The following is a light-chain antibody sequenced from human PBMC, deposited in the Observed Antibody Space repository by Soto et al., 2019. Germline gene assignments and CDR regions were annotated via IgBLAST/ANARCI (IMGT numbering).Light chain of an antibody. CDR2: AAS. V-gene: IGKV1-39*01. Sequence: DIQMTQSPSSLSASVGDRVTITCRARQSISSYLNWYQQKPGKAPKLLIYAASSLQSGVPSRFSGSGSGTDFTLTISSLQPEDFATYYCQQSYSTPQYTFGQGTKLEIK. CDR1: QSISSY. J-gene: IGKJ2*01. CDR3: QQSYSTPQYT.